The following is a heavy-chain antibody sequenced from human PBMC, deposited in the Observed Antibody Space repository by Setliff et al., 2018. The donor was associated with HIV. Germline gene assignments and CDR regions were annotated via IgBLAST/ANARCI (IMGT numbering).Heavy chain of an antibody. V-gene: IGHV3-23*01. Sequence: PGGSLRLSCAASGFTFSSYAMSWVRQAPGKGLEWVSAISGSGGSTYYADSVEGRFTISRDNSKNTLYLQMNTLRAEDTAIYYCAKRGYVSAWYDEPVQFYQHMDVWGKGTTVTVSS. CDR3: AKRGYVSAWYDEPVQFYQHMDV. J-gene: IGHJ6*03. CDR2: ISGSGGST. D-gene: IGHD6-19*01. CDR1: GFTFSSYA.